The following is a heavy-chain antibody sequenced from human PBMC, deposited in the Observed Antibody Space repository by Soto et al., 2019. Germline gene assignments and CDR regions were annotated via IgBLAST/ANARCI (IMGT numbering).Heavy chain of an antibody. CDR3: ARDRCSGGSCSGFDY. CDR1: GGSISSGGYY. D-gene: IGHD2-15*01. Sequence: SETLSLTCTVSGGSISSGGYYWSWIRQHPGKGLEWIGYIYYSGSTYYNPSLKSRVTISVDTSKNQFSLKLSSVTAADTAVYYCARDRCSGGSCSGFDYWGQGTLVTSPQ. CDR2: IYYSGST. J-gene: IGHJ4*02. V-gene: IGHV4-31*03.